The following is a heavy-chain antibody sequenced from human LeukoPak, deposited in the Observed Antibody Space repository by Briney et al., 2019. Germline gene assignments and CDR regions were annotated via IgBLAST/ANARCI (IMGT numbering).Heavy chain of an antibody. V-gene: IGHV1-8*01. D-gene: IGHD3-10*01. CDR3: ARGRVLLWFGENRNWFDP. J-gene: IGHJ5*02. CDR2: MNPNSGNT. CDR1: GYTFTSYD. Sequence: ASVKVSCKASGYTFTSYDINWVRQATGQGLEWMGWMNPNSGNTGYAQKFQGRVTMTRNTSISTAYMELSSLRSGDTAVYYCARGRVLLWFGENRNWFDPWGQGTLVTVSS.